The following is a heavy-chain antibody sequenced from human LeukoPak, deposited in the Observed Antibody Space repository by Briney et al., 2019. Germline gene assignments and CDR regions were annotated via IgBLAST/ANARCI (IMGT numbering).Heavy chain of an antibody. CDR2: IYYSGST. CDR3: ARDYRSKGGYLDYYDYYIDV. CDR1: GGSISSYY. D-gene: IGHD5-12*01. Sequence: SETLSLTCTVSGGSISSYYWSGIRQPPGKGLEWIGYIYYSGSTNYNPSLKSRVTISVDTSKNQFSLKLSSVTAADTAVYYCARDYRSKGGYLDYYDYYIDVWGKGTTVTVSS. V-gene: IGHV4-59*01. J-gene: IGHJ6*03.